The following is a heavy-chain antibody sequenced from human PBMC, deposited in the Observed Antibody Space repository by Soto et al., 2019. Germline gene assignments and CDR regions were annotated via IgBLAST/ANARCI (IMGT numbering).Heavy chain of an antibody. CDR3: AIGGGQIYYSGMDV. CDR1: GLFLYDYY. D-gene: IGHD3-3*01. J-gene: IGHJ6*02. CDR2: ISGTGDTT. V-gene: IGHV3-11*01. Sequence: GGSLSFCWEASGLFLYDYYMSGIRQAPGKGLETLCYISGTGDTTSYADSVKGRFTISRDNAKNSLFLHLNSLSAGDTAVYYCAIGGGQIYYSGMDVWGQGTTVTVSS.